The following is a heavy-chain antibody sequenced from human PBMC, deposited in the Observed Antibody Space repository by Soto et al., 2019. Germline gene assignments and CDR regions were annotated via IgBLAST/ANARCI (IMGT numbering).Heavy chain of an antibody. CDR3: ARPRVTTGENWFDL. J-gene: IGHJ5*02. Sequence: ASVKVSCKASGYTFTIYAIHWVRQAPGQGLEWMGWINAGNGNTKSSQRFQGRLTITSDTSANTAYMELSSLRSEDTAVYYCARPRVTTGENWFDLWGQGTLVNVSS. V-gene: IGHV1-3*01. CDR1: GYTFTIYA. D-gene: IGHD4-4*01. CDR2: INAGNGNT.